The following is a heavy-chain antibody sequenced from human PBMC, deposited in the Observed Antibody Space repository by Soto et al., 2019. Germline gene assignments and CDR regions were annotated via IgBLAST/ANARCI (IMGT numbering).Heavy chain of an antibody. CDR2: ISSSSSYT. CDR1: GFTFSDYY. CDR3: ARDTYYYDSSGYYFFDY. Sequence: GGSLRLSCAASGFTFSDYYMSWIRQAPGKGLEWVSYISSSSSYTNYADSVKGRLTISRDNAKNSLYLQMNSLRAEDTAVYYCARDTYYYDSSGYYFFDYWGQGTLVTVSS. J-gene: IGHJ4*02. D-gene: IGHD3-22*01. V-gene: IGHV3-11*06.